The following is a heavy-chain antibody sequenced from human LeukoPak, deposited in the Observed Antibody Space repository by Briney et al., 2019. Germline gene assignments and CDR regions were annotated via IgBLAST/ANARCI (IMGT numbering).Heavy chain of an antibody. CDR2: INPNSGGT. D-gene: IGHD3-10*01. V-gene: IGHV1-2*02. J-gene: IGHJ5*02. CDR1: GYTFTGYY. CDR3: ARAPITMVRGVIIHNWSDP. Sequence: ASVKVSCKASGYTFTGYYMHWVRQAPGQGLEWMGWINPNSGGTNYAQKFQGRVTMTRDTSISTAYMELSRLRSDDTAVYYCARAPITMVRGVIIHNWSDPWGQGTLVTVSS.